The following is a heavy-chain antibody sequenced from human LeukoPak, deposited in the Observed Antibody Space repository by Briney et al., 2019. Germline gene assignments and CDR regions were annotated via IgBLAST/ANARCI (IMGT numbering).Heavy chain of an antibody. J-gene: IGHJ5*02. D-gene: IGHD3-10*01. CDR2: IYHSGST. V-gene: IGHV4-4*02. CDR1: GGSISSSNW. Sequence: SGTLSLTCAVSGGSISSSNWWSWVRQPPGKGLEWIGEIYHSGSTNYNPSLKSRVTISVDKSKNQFSLRLSSVTAADTAVYSCAREGSGYNLGWFDPWGQGTLVTVSS. CDR3: AREGSGYNLGWFDP.